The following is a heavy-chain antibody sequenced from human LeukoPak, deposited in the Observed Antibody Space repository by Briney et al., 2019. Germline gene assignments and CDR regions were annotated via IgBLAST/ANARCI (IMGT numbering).Heavy chain of an antibody. D-gene: IGHD1-26*01. J-gene: IGHJ4*02. CDR3: VTDTVEPLAQIDH. CDR2: IRSVAAGGRT. CDR1: GFTFSDAW. Sequence: PGGSLRLSCAASGFTFSDAWMSWVRQAPGKGLELVGRIRSVAAGGRTEYAAPGEGRFIILRDDSKHTLSLQMNSLEIEDTAVYFCVTDTVEPLAQIDHWGQGTLVTVPS. V-gene: IGHV3-15*01.